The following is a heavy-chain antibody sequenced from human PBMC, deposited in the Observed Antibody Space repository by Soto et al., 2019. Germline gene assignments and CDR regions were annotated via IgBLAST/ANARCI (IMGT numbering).Heavy chain of an antibody. J-gene: IGHJ4*02. Sequence: GGSLRLSCAASGFTVSSNYMTWVRQAPGKGLEWVSTIYSGGSTYYADSVKGRFIISRDNSKNTLYLQMNTLRAEDTAVYYCARVSSSELDYWGQGTLVTVSS. CDR1: GFTVSSNY. CDR2: IYSGGST. V-gene: IGHV3-53*01. CDR3: ARVSSSELDY. D-gene: IGHD6-6*01.